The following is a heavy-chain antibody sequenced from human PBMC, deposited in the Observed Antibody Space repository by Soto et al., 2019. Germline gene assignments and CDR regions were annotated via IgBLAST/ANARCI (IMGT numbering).Heavy chain of an antibody. J-gene: IGHJ6*02. Sequence: QLVQSGAEVKSPGASVKVNCQASGYTFADYYLHWVRQAPGQGLEWVGWIDPDSGATKYAQKFHGRVTMTRDTSIRTADMELSRLTSDDTAMYYCARDRSALVKGLYYYGLDVWGLGTTVTVSS. CDR2: IDPDSGAT. CDR1: GYTFADYY. V-gene: IGHV1-2*02. D-gene: IGHD5-18*01. CDR3: ARDRSALVKGLYYYGLDV.